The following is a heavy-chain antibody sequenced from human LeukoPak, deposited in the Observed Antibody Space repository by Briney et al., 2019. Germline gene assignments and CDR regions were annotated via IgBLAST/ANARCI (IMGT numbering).Heavy chain of an antibody. D-gene: IGHD2-2*01. CDR3: AREGSTRSPNDC. J-gene: IGHJ4*02. CDR1: GGSITSGSYY. Sequence: SETLSLTCTVSGGSITSGSYYWSWIRQPAGKGLEWIGRVYTSGSANYNPSLKSRVTISVETSKNQFSLKLSSVTAADTAVYYCAREGSTRSPNDCWGQGTLVTVSS. CDR2: VYTSGSA. V-gene: IGHV4-61*02.